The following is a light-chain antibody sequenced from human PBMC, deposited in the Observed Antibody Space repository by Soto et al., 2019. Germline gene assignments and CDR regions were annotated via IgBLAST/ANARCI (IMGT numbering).Light chain of an antibody. J-gene: IGLJ3*02. V-gene: IGLV2-23*02. CDR3: CSYSTVGAHWV. Sequence: QSVLTQPASVSGSPGQSITISCTGTTTDVGNYNLVSWFQHHPDKAPKLLLYGVSERPSGVSSRFSGSKSGNTASLTISGLQAEDETDYFCCSYSTVGAHWVFGGGTKVTV. CDR2: GVS. CDR1: TTDVGNYNL.